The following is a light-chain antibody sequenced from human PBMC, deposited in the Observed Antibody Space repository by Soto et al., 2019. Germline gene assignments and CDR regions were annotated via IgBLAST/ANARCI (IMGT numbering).Light chain of an antibody. CDR1: QSVSNNY. CDR3: QQYGGSPRT. CDR2: GAS. Sequence: EIVLTQSPGTLSLSPGERATHSCRASQSVSNNYLAWYQQKPGHAPRLLIYGASSRATGIPDRFSGSGSGTEFTLTISRLEPEDFAVFYCQQYGGSPRTFGQGTRVEIK. J-gene: IGKJ1*01. V-gene: IGKV3-20*01.